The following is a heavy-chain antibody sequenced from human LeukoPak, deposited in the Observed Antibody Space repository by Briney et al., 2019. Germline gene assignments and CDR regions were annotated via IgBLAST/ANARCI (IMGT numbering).Heavy chain of an antibody. J-gene: IGHJ4*02. CDR3: ARGTYDFWSGYYGPYFDY. CDR2: INHSGST. Sequence: PSETLVLTCAVYGGSFSGYYWSWIRQPPGKGLEWIGEINHSGSTNYNPSLKSRVTISVDTSKNQFPLKLSSVTAADTAVYYCARGTYDFWSGYYGPYFDYWGQGTLVTVSS. V-gene: IGHV4-34*01. D-gene: IGHD3-3*01. CDR1: GGSFSGYY.